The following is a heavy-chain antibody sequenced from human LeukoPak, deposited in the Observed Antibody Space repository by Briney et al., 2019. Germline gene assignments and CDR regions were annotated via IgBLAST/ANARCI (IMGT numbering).Heavy chain of an antibody. CDR2: IRRRAYGGAA. V-gene: IGHV3-49*04. CDR3: SRNGLVDFDY. Sequence: GGSLRLSCTASGFAFDDFAMSWVRQPAGKGLEWVGFIRRRAYGGAAEYAASVKGRFIISRDDSKGIAYLQMNSLKTEDTAVYYCSRNGLVDFDYWGQGARVIVSP. J-gene: IGHJ4*02. CDR1: GFAFDDFA.